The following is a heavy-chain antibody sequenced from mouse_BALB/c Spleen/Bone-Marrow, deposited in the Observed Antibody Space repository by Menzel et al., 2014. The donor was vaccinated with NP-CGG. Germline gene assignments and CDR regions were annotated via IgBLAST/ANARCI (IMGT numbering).Heavy chain of an antibody. D-gene: IGHD2-1*01. V-gene: IGHV3-1*02. J-gene: IGHJ2*01. Sequence: DVKLQESGPDLVKPPQSLSLTCTVTGYSITSGYSWHWIRQFPGNKLEWMGYIYYSGSTNYDPSLKSRISITRDTSKNQFFLQLNSVTTEDTATYYCARDGNYDYFDYWGQGTTLTVSS. CDR1: GYSITSGYS. CDR2: IYYSGST. CDR3: ARDGNYDYFDY.